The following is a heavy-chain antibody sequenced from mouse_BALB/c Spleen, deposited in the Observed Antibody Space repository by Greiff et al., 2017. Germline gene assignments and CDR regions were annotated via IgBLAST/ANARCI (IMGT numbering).Heavy chain of an antibody. D-gene: IGHD1-1*01. V-gene: IGHV1S137*01. J-gene: IGHJ1*01. Sequence: QVQLKQSGAELVRPGVSVKISCKGSGYTFTDYAMHWVKQSHAKSLEWIGVISTYYGDASYNQKFKGKATMTVDKSSSTAYMELARLTSEDSAIYYCARDGNYYYGSSYWYFDVWGAGTTVTVSS. CDR2: ISTYYGDA. CDR1: GYTFTDYA. CDR3: ARDGNYYYGSSYWYFDV.